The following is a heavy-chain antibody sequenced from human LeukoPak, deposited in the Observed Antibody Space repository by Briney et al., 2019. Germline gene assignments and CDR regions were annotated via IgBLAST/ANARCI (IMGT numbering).Heavy chain of an antibody. CDR3: AVGITILGVAASFDS. J-gene: IGHJ4*02. V-gene: IGHV4-34*01. D-gene: IGHD3-3*01. Sequence: PSETLSLTCAVYGASYNGYYWSWIRQPPGKGLEWTGDIDHRGTATYNPSLKSRLTISADASKNQFSLKLNSVTDADTAVYYCAVGITILGVAASFDSWGQGNLVIVSS. CDR1: GASYNGYY. CDR2: IDHRGTA.